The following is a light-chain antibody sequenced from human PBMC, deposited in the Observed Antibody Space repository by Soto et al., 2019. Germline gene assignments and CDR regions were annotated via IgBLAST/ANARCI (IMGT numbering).Light chain of an antibody. CDR2: RNN. CDR1: SSNIGSNY. Sequence: QLVLTQPPSASGTPGQRVTISCSGSSSNIGSNYVYWYQQLPGTAPKLLIYRNNQRPSGVPDRFSGSKAGTTGSLAIGGLRSEDEADYYCAAWDDSLGGPVFGGGTKVTVL. V-gene: IGLV1-47*01. CDR3: AAWDDSLGGPV. J-gene: IGLJ3*02.